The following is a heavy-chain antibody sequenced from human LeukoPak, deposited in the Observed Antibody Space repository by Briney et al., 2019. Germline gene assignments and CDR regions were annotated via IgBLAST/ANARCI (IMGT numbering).Heavy chain of an antibody. Sequence: GGSLRLSRAASGFTFSSYAMSWVRQAPGKGLEWVSAISGSGGSTYYADSVKGRFTISRDNSKNTLYLQMNSLRAEDTAVYYCAKDQGVYDYVWGSYRYSPFDYWGQGTLVTVSS. CDR2: ISGSGGST. D-gene: IGHD3-16*02. J-gene: IGHJ4*02. CDR3: AKDQGVYDYVWGSYRYSPFDY. CDR1: GFTFSSYA. V-gene: IGHV3-23*01.